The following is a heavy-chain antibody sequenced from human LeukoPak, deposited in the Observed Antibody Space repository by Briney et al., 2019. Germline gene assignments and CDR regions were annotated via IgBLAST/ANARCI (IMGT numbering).Heavy chain of an antibody. Sequence: GGSLRLSCAASGFTFSSYWMSWVRQAPGKGLEWVANIKQDGSEEYYVDSVKGRFTISRDNAKNSLYLQMNSLRAEDTAVYYCAKGFVGAGYYYMDVWGKGTTVTVSS. CDR1: GFTFSSYW. CDR2: IKQDGSEE. D-gene: IGHD3-16*01. J-gene: IGHJ6*03. V-gene: IGHV3-7*01. CDR3: AKGFVGAGYYYMDV.